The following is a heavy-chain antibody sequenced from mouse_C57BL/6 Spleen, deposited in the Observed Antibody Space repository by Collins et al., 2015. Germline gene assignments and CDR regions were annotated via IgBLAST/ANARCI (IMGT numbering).Heavy chain of an antibody. D-gene: IGHD2-2*01. V-gene: IGHV2-4*02. J-gene: IGHJ3*01. Sequence: QVQLKQSGPGLVQPSQSLSITCTASGFSLTSYGVHWVRQPPGKGLEWLGVIWSGGSTDYNAAFISRLSISKDNSKSQVFFKMNSLQADDTAIYYCARSTMVTTWFAYWGQGTLVTVSA. CDR3: ARSTMVTTWFAY. CDR2: IWSGGST. CDR1: GFSLTSYG.